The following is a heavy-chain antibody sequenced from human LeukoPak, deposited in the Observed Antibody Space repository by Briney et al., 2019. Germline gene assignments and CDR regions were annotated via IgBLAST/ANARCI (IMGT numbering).Heavy chain of an antibody. Sequence: PSQTLSLTCTVSGGSISSNDYYWSWIRQPPGEGLEWIGYIYYSGSAYYNPSLKSRVTISVDRSQNQFSLKLSSVTAADTAVFYCARVREAYTNPFFDYWGQGTLVTVSS. J-gene: IGHJ4*02. CDR3: ARVREAYTNPFFDY. D-gene: IGHD4-11*01. CDR2: IYYSGSA. V-gene: IGHV4-30-4*01. CDR1: GGSISSNDYY.